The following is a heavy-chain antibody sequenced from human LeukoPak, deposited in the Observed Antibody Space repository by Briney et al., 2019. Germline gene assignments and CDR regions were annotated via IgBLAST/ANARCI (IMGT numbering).Heavy chain of an antibody. Sequence: GGSLRLSGVASGFTFLNYAVHWVRQAPGKGLEWVAVMSYDGNNNYYADSVKGRFTISRDNSKNTLYLQMNSLRPEDTAVYYCAREWGAAADYWGQGTLVTVSS. CDR2: MSYDGNNN. V-gene: IGHV3-30-3*01. CDR3: AREWGAAADY. D-gene: IGHD6-13*01. J-gene: IGHJ4*02. CDR1: GFTFLNYA.